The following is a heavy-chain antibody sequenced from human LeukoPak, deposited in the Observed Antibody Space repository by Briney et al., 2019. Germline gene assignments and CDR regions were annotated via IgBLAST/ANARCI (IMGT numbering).Heavy chain of an antibody. CDR3: ASGSYHHDAFDI. D-gene: IGHD1-26*01. V-gene: IGHV4-39*07. Sequence: PSETLSLTCTVSGGSISSSSYYWGWIRQPPGKGLEWIGSIYYSGSTYYNPSLKSRVTISVDTSKNQFSLKLSSVTAADTAVYYCASGSYHHDAFDIWGQGTMVTVSS. CDR1: GGSISSSSYY. J-gene: IGHJ3*02. CDR2: IYYSGST.